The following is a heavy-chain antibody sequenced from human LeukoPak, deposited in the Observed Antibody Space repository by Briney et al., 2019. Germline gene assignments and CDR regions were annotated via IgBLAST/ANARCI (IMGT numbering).Heavy chain of an antibody. J-gene: IGHJ3*02. CDR1: GYTFTGYY. V-gene: IGHV1-2*02. Sequence: ASVKVSCKASGYTFTGYYMHWVRQATGQRLEWMGWINPNSGGTNYAQKFQGRVTMTRDTSISTAYMELSRLRSDDTAVYYCASLFVAAADLDAFDIWGQGTMVTVSS. D-gene: IGHD6-13*01. CDR3: ASLFVAAADLDAFDI. CDR2: INPNSGGT.